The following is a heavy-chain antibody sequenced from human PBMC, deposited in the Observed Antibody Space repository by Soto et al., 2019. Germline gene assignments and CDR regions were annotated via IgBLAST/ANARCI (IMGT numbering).Heavy chain of an antibody. D-gene: IGHD2-15*01. J-gene: IGHJ4*02. V-gene: IGHV1-58*02. CDR2: IVVGSGHT. CDR1: GFTFTSSA. Sequence: QMQLVQSGPEVKKPGTSVKVSCKASGFTFTSSAMQWVRQARGQRLEWIGWIVVGSGHTNYAQKFQERVTITRDMSTSTAYMELSSLRSEDTAVYYCAADCRYCRCGNCEHYWGQGTLVTVSS. CDR3: AADCRYCRCGNCEHY.